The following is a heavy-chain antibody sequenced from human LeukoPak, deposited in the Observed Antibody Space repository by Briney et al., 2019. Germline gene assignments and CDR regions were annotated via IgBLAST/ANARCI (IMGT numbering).Heavy chain of an antibody. D-gene: IGHD2-8*01. CDR3: VRGLNGNSDS. V-gene: IGHV3-74*01. J-gene: IGHJ4*02. CDR2: MDSDGRTT. CDR1: GFTFSISW. Sequence: GESLRLSCAASGFTFSISWMHWVRQAPGKGLIWVSRMDSDGRTTTYADSVKGRFTISRDNAKNTLFLQMNSLTANDTAVYYCVRGLNGNSDSWGQGALVTVSS.